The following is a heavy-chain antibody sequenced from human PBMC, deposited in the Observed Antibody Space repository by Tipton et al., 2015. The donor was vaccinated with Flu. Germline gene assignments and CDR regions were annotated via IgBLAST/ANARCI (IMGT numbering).Heavy chain of an antibody. J-gene: IGHJ4*02. D-gene: IGHD2/OR15-2a*01. V-gene: IGHV3-66*01. CDR3: GTDSTSYARVGY. CDR1: GFTFSSYA. Sequence: SLRLSCAASGFTFSSYAMSWVRQAPGKGLEWLSVIYGGDWPYYADSVKGRFIISRDDSRNTLYLQMINLRVEDTAVYYCGTDSTSYARVGYWGQGTLVTVSS. CDR2: IYGGDWP.